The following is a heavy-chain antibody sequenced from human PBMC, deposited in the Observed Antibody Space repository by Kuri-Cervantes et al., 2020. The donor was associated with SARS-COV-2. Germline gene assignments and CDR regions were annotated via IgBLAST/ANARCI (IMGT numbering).Heavy chain of an antibody. Sequence: GESLKISCAASGFTFDDYTMHWARQAPGKGLEWVSLISWDGGSTYYADSVKGRFTISRDNSKNSLYLQMNSLRTEDTALYYCAKDMTPDYGGNVDYWGQGTLVTVSS. CDR1: GFTFDDYT. CDR2: ISWDGGST. J-gene: IGHJ4*02. CDR3: AKDMTPDYGGNVDY. D-gene: IGHD4-23*01. V-gene: IGHV3-43*01.